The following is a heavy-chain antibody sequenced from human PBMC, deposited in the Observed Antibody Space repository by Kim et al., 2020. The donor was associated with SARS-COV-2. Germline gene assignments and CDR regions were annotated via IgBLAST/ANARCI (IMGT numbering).Heavy chain of an antibody. J-gene: IGHJ4*02. D-gene: IGHD3-10*01. CDR1: GGSISSYY. CDR3: ARSGDNSFSLGPFDY. V-gene: IGHV4-59*13. CDR2: IYYSGST. Sequence: SETLSLTCTVSGGSISSYYWSWIRQPPGKGLEWIGYIYYSGSTNYNPSLKSRVTISVDTSKNQFSLKLSSVTAADTAVYYCARSGDNSFSLGPFDYWGQGTLVTVSS.